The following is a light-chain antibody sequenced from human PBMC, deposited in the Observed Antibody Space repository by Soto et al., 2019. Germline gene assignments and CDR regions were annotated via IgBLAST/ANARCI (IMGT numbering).Light chain of an antibody. Sequence: DIQMTQSPSTLSGSVGDRVTITCRASQTISSWLAWYQQKPGKAPKLLIHKASTLKSGVPLRFSGSESGTEFTLTISSLQPDDFASYYCQQYFGYPLTFGQGTKVDIK. V-gene: IGKV1-5*03. CDR3: QQYFGYPLT. CDR1: QTISSW. CDR2: KAS. J-gene: IGKJ1*01.